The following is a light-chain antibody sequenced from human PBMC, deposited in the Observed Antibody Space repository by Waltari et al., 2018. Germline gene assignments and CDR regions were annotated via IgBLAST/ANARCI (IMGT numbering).Light chain of an antibody. Sequence: DIVMTQSPDSLAVSLGERAPINCQFSQSVLHSSNNKNYLTWHQQKPGQPPKLLIYWASTRETGVPDRFSGSGSGTDFTLTISSLQAEDVAVYYCQQYDDIPYTFGQGTKLEI. CDR3: QQYDDIPYT. V-gene: IGKV4-1*01. CDR1: QSVLHSSNNKNY. CDR2: WAS. J-gene: IGKJ2*01.